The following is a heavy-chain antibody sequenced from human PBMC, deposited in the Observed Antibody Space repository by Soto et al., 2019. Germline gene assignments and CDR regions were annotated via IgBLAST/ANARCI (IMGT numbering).Heavy chain of an antibody. CDR3: VRRMGDDVWSLYYYFDD. CDR1: GYIYTSYG. J-gene: IGHJ4*02. D-gene: IGHD3-3*01. V-gene: IGHV1-18*04. CDR2: VRPYNGDT. Sequence: AASVKVSCTASGYIYTSYGISWVRQAPGQGLEWMGWVRPYNGDTKYAEKFQGRVTMTSDTSTTTAYMELRRLTSDDTAVYYCVRRMGDDVWSLYYYFDDWGQGTLVTVYS.